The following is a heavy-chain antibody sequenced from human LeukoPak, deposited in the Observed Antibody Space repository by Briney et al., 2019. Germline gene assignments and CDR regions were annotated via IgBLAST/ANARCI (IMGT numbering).Heavy chain of an antibody. CDR1: GGTFSSYG. Sequence: SVKVSCKASGGTFSSYGISWVRQAPGQGLEWMGGIIGLFGTANYAQKFQGRVTITADEPTSTAYMELSSLRFEDTAVYYCARVRDGYNHYFCYGMDVWGQGTTVIVSS. J-gene: IGHJ6*02. D-gene: IGHD5-24*01. CDR2: IIGLFGTA. V-gene: IGHV1-69*13. CDR3: ARVRDGYNHYFCYGMDV.